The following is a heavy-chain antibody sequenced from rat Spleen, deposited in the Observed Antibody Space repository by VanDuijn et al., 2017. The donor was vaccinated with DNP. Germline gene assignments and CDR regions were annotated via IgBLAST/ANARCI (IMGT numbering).Heavy chain of an antibody. J-gene: IGHJ2*01. D-gene: IGHD1-12*02. CDR3: ARWGYYDGSYYFDY. Sequence: QVQLQQSGAELATPGSSVKISCKASGYTFTSYYTGWLKQTTGQGLEYIGYLNMGSGGTNYNEKFKGKATLTVDKSSSTAFMQLSSLTPDDSAVYYCARWGYYDGSYYFDYWGQGVMVTVSS. V-gene: IGHV1-43*01. CDR1: GYTFTSYY. CDR2: LNMGSGGT.